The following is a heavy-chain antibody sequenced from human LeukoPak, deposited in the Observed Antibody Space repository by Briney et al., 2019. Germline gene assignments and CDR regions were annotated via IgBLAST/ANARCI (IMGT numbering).Heavy chain of an antibody. D-gene: IGHD3-10*01. J-gene: IGHJ4*02. CDR3: ARDFGY. Sequence: GGSPRLSCAASGYMFSNYAMNWVRQSADKGLEWVAIISVDGTNQQYADSVKGRFTISRDNSNNMLFLQMRSLRREDTAVYYCARDFGYWGQGTLVTVSS. V-gene: IGHV3-30*04. CDR1: GYMFSNYA. CDR2: ISVDGTNQ.